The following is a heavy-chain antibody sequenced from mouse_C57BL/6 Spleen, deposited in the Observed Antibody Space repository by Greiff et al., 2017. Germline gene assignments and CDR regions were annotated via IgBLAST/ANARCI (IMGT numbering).Heavy chain of an antibody. V-gene: IGHV1-42*01. CDR2: INPSTGGT. D-gene: IGHD1-1*01. CDR1: GYSFTGYY. CDR3: ARRYYDGSKRLDY. Sequence: VQLQQSGPELVKPGASVTISCKASGYSFTGYYMNWVKQSPEKSLEWIGAINPSTGGTTYNQKFKAKATLTVDKSSSTAYMQLKSLTSEDSAVYYCARRYYDGSKRLDYWGQGTTLTVSS. J-gene: IGHJ2*01.